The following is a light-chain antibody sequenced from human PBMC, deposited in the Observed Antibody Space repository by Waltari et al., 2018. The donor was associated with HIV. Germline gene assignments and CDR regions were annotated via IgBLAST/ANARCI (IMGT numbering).Light chain of an antibody. CDR3: QQYFSSPYT. V-gene: IGKV4-1*01. CDR2: WSS. Sequence: DIVLTQSPDYLPVSLGERAPINCKSSQSPLYPSNNKNYFAWYQQRPGQPPRVLIYWSSTRQSGVPDRFSGGGSGTEFTLTIASLQAEDVAVYYCQQYFSSPYTFGQGTKLEI. CDR1: QSPLYPSNNKNY. J-gene: IGKJ2*01.